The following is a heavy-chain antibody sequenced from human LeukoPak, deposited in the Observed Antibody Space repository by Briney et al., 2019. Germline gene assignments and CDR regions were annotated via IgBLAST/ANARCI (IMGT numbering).Heavy chain of an antibody. J-gene: IGHJ5*02. CDR3: ARDLDCTNGVCSDWFDP. V-gene: IGHV3-30*03. D-gene: IGHD2-8*01. CDR1: RFTFRNYG. Sequence: GGSLRLSCAASRFTFRNYGMQWVRQAPGKGLEWVALISYDGGIQYYADSVKGRFTVSRDNSKNTLFLQMNSLRPNDTAVYYCARDLDCTNGVCSDWFDPWGQGTLVTVSS. CDR2: ISYDGGIQ.